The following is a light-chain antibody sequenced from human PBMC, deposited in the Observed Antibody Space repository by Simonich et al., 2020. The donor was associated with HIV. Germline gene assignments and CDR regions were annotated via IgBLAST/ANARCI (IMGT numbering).Light chain of an antibody. CDR2: GAS. CDR1: QGISSA. V-gene: IGKV1-13*02. Sequence: AIQLTQSPSSLSASVGDRVTTTCRASQGISSALAWYQQKPGKAPKLLIYGASSLESGVPARCSGSGSGTYFTLTISSLQPEDFATYYCLQDYTYPLTFGGGTKVEI. J-gene: IGKJ4*01. CDR3: LQDYTYPLT.